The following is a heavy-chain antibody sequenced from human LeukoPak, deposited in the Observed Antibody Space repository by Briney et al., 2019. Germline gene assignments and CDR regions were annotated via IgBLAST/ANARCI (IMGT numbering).Heavy chain of an antibody. V-gene: IGHV3-23*01. D-gene: IGHD1-26*01. J-gene: IGHJ6*04. CDR1: GFTLSSYA. CDR2: TSGSGVAT. Sequence: GGSLRLSCAASGFTLSSYAMSWVRQAPGKGLEWVSGTSGSGVATFYADSVKGRFTISRDNSKNTLYLQMDSLRAEDTAVYYCATFTWDSRAYYYYGMDVWGKGTTVTVSS. CDR3: ATFTWDSRAYYYYGMDV.